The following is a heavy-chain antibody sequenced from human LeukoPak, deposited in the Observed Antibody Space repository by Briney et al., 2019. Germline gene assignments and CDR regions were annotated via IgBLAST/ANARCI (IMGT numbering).Heavy chain of an antibody. CDR2: IYPGDSDT. D-gene: IGHD4-23*01. CDR3: ARTGYGGNSFPWDAFDV. V-gene: IGHV5-51*01. Sequence: GESLKISCKGSGYSFTTYWIGWVRQMPGKGLECMGIIYPGDSDTKYSPSFQGQVTISADKSISTAFLQWSSLKASDTAMYYCARTGYGGNSFPWDAFDVWGQGTMVTVSS. J-gene: IGHJ3*01. CDR1: GYSFTTYW.